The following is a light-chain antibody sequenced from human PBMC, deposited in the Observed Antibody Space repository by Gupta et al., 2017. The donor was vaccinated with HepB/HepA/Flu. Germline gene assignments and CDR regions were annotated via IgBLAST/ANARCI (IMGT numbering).Light chain of an antibody. J-gene: IGLJ1*01. Sequence: QSALTQPASVSGSPGQSITISCTGPSSDVGGYKFVSWYQQHPGKAPKLMIYDVSNRPSGVSNRFSGSKSGNTASLTISGLQVEDEADYYCSSYTSSSSLEGVFGTGTKVTVL. CDR3: SSYTSSSSLEGV. CDR1: SSDVGGYKF. V-gene: IGLV2-14*01. CDR2: DVS.